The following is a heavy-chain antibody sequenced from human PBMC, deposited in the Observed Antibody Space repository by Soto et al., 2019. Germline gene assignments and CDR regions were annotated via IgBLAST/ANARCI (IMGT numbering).Heavy chain of an antibody. CDR2: ISISSSTR. CDR3: ARGGGFFDY. J-gene: IGHJ4*02. CDR1: GFTFSSYV. D-gene: IGHD3-10*01. Sequence: EVQLVESGGGLVQPGGSLRLSCAASGFTFSSYVINWLRQAPGKGLEWVSYISISSSTRYYADSVRGRFTISRDNAKNSLYLQINSLRDEDTAVYYCARGGGFFDYWGPGTLVTVSS. V-gene: IGHV3-48*02.